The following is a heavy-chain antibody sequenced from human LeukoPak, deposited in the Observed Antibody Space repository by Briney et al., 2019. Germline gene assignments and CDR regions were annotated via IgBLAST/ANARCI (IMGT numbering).Heavy chain of an antibody. CDR1: GDSISNARYY. D-gene: IGHD4-17*01. J-gene: IGHJ4*02. V-gene: IGHV4-39*07. CDR3: AREGPTVTRIIDY. CDR2: VYYSGST. Sequence: PSETLSLTCTVSGDSISNARYYWAWIRQPLGKGLEYIAHVYYSGSTYYNPSLESRVTLSVDTSKNQFSLRLSSVSAADTAVYYCAREGPTVTRIIDYWGQGTLVTVSS.